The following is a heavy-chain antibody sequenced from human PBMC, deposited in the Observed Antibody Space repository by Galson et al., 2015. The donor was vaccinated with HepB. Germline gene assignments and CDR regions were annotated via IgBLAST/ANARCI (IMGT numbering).Heavy chain of an antibody. CDR3: VNGFSRGYYGMDV. CDR2: ISSNGGST. V-gene: IGHV3-64D*06. J-gene: IGHJ6*02. CDR1: GFTFSSYA. Sequence: SLRLSCAASGFTFSSYAMHWVRQAPGKGLEYVSAISSNGGSTYYADSVKGRFTISRDNSKNTLYLQMSSLRAEDTAVYYCVNGFSRGYYGMDVWGQGTTVTVSS. D-gene: IGHD6-13*01.